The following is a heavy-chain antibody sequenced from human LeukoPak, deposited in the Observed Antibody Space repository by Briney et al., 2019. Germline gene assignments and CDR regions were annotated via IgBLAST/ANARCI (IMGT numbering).Heavy chain of an antibody. CDR1: GGSISSSSYY. CDR3: ARVGSSAAGRAFDI. V-gene: IGHV4-39*07. Sequence: PSETLSLTCTVSGGSISSSSYYWGWIRQPPGKGLEWIGSIYHSGSTYYNPSLKSRVTISVDTSKNQFSLKLSSVTAAGTAVYYCARVGSSAAGRAFDIWGQGTMVTVSS. J-gene: IGHJ3*02. CDR2: IYHSGST. D-gene: IGHD6-25*01.